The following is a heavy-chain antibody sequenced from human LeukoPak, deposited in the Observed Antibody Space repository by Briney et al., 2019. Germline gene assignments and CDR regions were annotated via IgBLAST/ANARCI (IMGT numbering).Heavy chain of an antibody. D-gene: IGHD3-22*01. J-gene: IGHJ4*02. CDR3: AKGSYYDNSGYYYFDY. CDR1: GFTFSSYA. CDR2: ISGSGGST. V-gene: IGHV3-23*01. Sequence: PGGSLTLSCAASGFTFSSYAMSWVRQAPGKGLEWVSGISGSGGSTYYADSVKGRFTISRDNSKNTLFLQMNSLRAEDTALYYCAKGSYYDNSGYYYFDYWGQGTLVTLSS.